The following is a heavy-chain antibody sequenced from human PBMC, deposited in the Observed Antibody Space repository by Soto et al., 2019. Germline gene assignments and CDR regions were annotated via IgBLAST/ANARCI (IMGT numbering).Heavy chain of an antibody. J-gene: IGHJ4*02. CDR1: GGSFNRHT. CDR2: IIPIFGTA. CDR3: ARGWGYDSTDYYYAY. D-gene: IGHD3-22*01. V-gene: IGHV1-69*01. Sequence: QVQLVQSGAEVRKPGSSVRVSCKASGGSFNRHTISWVRQAPGQGLEWMGGIIPIFGTAIHDRKFQGRVTIIADESKSTVYMELSSLRSDDTAIYYCARGWGYDSTDYYYAYWGQGTLVIVSS.